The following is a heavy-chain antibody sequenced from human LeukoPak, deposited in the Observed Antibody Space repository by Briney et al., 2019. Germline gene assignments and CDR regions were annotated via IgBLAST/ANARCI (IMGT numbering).Heavy chain of an antibody. CDR3: AKASRGAFDY. Sequence: PGGSLRLSCAASGFTFSSYAMSWVRQAPGKGREWVSAISGSGGSTYYADSVKGRFTSSRDNSKNTLYLQMNSLRAEDTAVYYCAKASRGAFDYWGQGTLVTVSS. V-gene: IGHV3-23*01. J-gene: IGHJ4*02. D-gene: IGHD3-10*01. CDR2: ISGSGGST. CDR1: GFTFSSYA.